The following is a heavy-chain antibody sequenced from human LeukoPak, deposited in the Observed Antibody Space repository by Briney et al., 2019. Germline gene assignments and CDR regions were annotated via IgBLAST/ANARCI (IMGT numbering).Heavy chain of an antibody. V-gene: IGHV3-23*01. CDR1: GFTFSSYA. Sequence: GGSLRLSCAASGFTFSSYAMSWVRQAPGKGLEWVSAISGSGGSTYYADSVKGRFTISRDNSKNTLYLQMNGLRAEVTAVYYCAKGYHITTQNYCFDFWGQGTLVTVSS. CDR2: ISGSGGST. CDR3: AKGYHITTQNYCFDF. J-gene: IGHJ4*02. D-gene: IGHD3-9*01.